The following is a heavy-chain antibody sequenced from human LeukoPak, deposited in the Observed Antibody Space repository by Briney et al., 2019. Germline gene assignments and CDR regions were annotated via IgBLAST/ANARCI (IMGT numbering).Heavy chain of an antibody. CDR1: GYSFTSYG. CDR2: ISAYNGNT. Sequence: GESLRISCKGSGYSFTSYGISWVRQAPGQGLEWMGWISAYNGNTNYAQKLQGRVTMTTDTSTSTAYMELRSLRSDDTAVYYCARVGGSSSSPYFDYWGQGTLVTVSS. V-gene: IGHV1-18*01. CDR3: ARVGGSSSSPYFDY. D-gene: IGHD6-6*01. J-gene: IGHJ4*02.